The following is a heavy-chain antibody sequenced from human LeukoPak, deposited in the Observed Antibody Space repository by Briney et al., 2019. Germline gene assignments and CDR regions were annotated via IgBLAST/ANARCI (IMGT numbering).Heavy chain of an antibody. J-gene: IGHJ4*02. Sequence: SVKVSCKASGGTFSSYAISWVRQAPGQGLEWMGGIIPIFGTANYAQKFQGRVTITADESTSTAYMELSSLRSEDTAVYYCAREDSSGCTSDYWGQGTLVTVSS. CDR1: GGTFSSYA. CDR3: AREDSSGCTSDY. V-gene: IGHV1-69*01. D-gene: IGHD3-22*01. CDR2: IIPIFGTA.